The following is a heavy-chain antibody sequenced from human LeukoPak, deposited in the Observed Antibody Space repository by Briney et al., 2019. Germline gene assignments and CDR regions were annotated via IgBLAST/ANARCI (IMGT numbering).Heavy chain of an antibody. CDR3: ASDYYDSGTPTDY. V-gene: IGHV3-74*01. CDR2: ISGDGSST. Sequence: GGSLRLSCAASRFTFSRYWMHWVRQAPGKGLVWVSRISGDGSSTTYADSVKGRFTISRDNAKNTLYLQMNSLRADDTAVYYCASDYYDSGTPTDYWGQGALVTVSS. J-gene: IGHJ4*02. CDR1: RFTFSRYW. D-gene: IGHD3-10*01.